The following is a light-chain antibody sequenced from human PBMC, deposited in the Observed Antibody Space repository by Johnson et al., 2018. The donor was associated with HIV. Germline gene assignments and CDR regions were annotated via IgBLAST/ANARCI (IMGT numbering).Light chain of an antibody. V-gene: IGLV1-51*02. CDR3: GTWDTSLSAGGL. CDR1: SSNIGNKY. CDR2: ENT. Sequence: QSVLTQPPSVSAAPGQKVTISCSGSSSNIGNKYVSWYQQLPGTAPKLLIYENTKRPSGIPDRFSGSKSGTSATLAITGLPPGDEADYYCGTWDTSLSAGGLFGSGTRVTVL. J-gene: IGLJ1*01.